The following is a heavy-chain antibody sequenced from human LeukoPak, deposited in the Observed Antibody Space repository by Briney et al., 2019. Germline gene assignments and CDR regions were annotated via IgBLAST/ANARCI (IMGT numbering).Heavy chain of an antibody. V-gene: IGHV3-48*02. CDR2: ISSSSSSI. CDR1: GFTFRNYN. CDR3: ARDDSSGYSKYYFDY. J-gene: IGHJ4*02. D-gene: IGHD3-22*01. Sequence: GGSLRLSCAASGFTFRNYNMNWVRQAPGKGLEWVSHISSSSSSIYYADSVKGRFTISRDNAKNSLYLQMNSLRDEDTAVYFCARDDSSGYSKYYFDYWGQGTLVTVSS.